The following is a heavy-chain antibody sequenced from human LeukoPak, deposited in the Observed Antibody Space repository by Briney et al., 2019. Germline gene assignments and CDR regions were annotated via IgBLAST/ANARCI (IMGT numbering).Heavy chain of an antibody. V-gene: IGHV3-21*01. CDR1: GFTFSSCG. D-gene: IGHD1-14*01. CDR3: ATETIGRHYDY. CDR2: IGPTGTDR. J-gene: IGHJ4*02. Sequence: GGSLRLSCAASGFTFSSCGFNWVRQAPGKGLEWVSSIGPTGTDRYYADSVRGRFTISRDNAKSSMYLQMDSLRDEDTAVYYCATETIGRHYDYWGQGTLLTVSS.